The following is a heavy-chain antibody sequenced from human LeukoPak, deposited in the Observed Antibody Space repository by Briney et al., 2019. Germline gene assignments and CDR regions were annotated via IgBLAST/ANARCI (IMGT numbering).Heavy chain of an antibody. V-gene: IGHV4-39*01. CDR2: ISYGGST. CDR3: ASFSYSSGWYDY. J-gene: IGHJ4*02. CDR1: GGSISSTGYY. Sequence: SETLSLTCTVSGGSISSTGYYWGWIRQPPGKGLEWIGSISYGGSTFYNPSLKSRVTISVDTSKKQFSLKLSSVTAADTAVYYCASFSYSSGWYDYWGQGTLVTVSS. D-gene: IGHD6-19*01.